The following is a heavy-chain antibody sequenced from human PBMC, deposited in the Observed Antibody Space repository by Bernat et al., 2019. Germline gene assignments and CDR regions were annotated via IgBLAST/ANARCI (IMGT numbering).Heavy chain of an antibody. V-gene: IGHV3-33*01. J-gene: IGHJ5*02. CDR3: ARESSDVDTAMAPLLDSMGFDP. Sequence: QVQLVESGGGVVQPGRSLRLSCAASGFTFSSYGMHWVRQAPGKGLEWVAVIWYDGSNKYYADSVKGRFTISRDNSKNTLYLQMNSLRAEDTAVYYCARESSDVDTAMAPLLDSMGFDPGAREPWSPSPQ. D-gene: IGHD5-18*01. CDR2: IWYDGSNK. CDR1: GFTFSSYG.